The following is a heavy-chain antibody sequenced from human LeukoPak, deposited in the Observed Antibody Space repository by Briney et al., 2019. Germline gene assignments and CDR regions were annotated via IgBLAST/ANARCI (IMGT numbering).Heavy chain of an antibody. Sequence: GGSLRLSCAASGFTFDDYTMHWVRQAPGKGLEWVSLISWDGGSTYYADSVKGRFTISRDNSKNSLYLRMNSLRTEDTALYYCAKDLTTGYYWAPFDYWGQGTLVTVSS. CDR1: GFTFDDYT. V-gene: IGHV3-43*01. J-gene: IGHJ4*02. CDR2: ISWDGGST. D-gene: IGHD3-9*01. CDR3: AKDLTTGYYWAPFDY.